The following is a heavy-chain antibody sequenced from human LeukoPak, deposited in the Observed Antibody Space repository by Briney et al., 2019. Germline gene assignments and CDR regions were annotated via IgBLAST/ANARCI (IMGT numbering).Heavy chain of an antibody. CDR2: IYHSGST. D-gene: IGHD2-2*02. CDR1: GYSISSGYY. Sequence: PSETLSLTCTVSGYSISSGYYWGWIRQPPGKGLEWIGSIYHSGSTYYNPSLKSRVTISVDTSKNQFSLKLSSVTAADTAVYYCAREGYCSSTSCYSSAFDIWGQGTMVTVSS. J-gene: IGHJ3*02. V-gene: IGHV4-38-2*02. CDR3: AREGYCSSTSCYSSAFDI.